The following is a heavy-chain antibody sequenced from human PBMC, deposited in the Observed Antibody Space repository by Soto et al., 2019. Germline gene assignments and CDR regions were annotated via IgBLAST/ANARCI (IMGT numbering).Heavy chain of an antibody. CDR2: ISYDGSNK. Sequence: GGSLRLSCAASGFTFSSYGMHWVRQAPGKGLEWVAVISYDGSNKYYADSVKGRFTISRDNSKNTLYLQMNSLRAEDTAVYYCEKDLCSSWYCYYYYYGMDVWGQGTTVTVSS. V-gene: IGHV3-30*18. D-gene: IGHD6-13*01. CDR1: GFTFSSYG. CDR3: EKDLCSSWYCYYYYYGMDV. J-gene: IGHJ6*02.